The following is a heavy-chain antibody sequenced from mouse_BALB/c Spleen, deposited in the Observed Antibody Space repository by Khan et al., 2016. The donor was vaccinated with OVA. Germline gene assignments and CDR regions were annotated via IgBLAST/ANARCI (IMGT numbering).Heavy chain of an antibody. Sequence: EVQLQESGPSLVKPSQTLSLTCSVTGDSITSGYWNWIRKFPGNKLEYMGYISSSDSTFYNPSLKSRISITRDTTNNQSSLQLNSVTTEDTATYYCARWNYRYDGYFDYWGQGTTLTVSS. CDR1: GDSITSGY. V-gene: IGHV3-8*02. CDR3: ARWNYRYDGYFDY. J-gene: IGHJ2*01. D-gene: IGHD2-14*01. CDR2: ISSSDST.